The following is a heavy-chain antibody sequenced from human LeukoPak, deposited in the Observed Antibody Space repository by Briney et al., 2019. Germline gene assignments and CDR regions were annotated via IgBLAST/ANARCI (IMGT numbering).Heavy chain of an antibody. CDR3: ARMHTASYYYGMDV. CDR2: INHSGST. D-gene: IGHD5-18*01. V-gene: IGHV4-34*01. J-gene: IGHJ6*02. Sequence: PSETLSLTCAVYGGSFSGYYWSWIRQPPGKGLEWIGEINHSGSTNYNPSLKSRVTISVDTSKNQFSLKLSSVTAADTAVYYCARMHTASYYYGMDVWGQGTTVTVSS. CDR1: GGSFSGYY.